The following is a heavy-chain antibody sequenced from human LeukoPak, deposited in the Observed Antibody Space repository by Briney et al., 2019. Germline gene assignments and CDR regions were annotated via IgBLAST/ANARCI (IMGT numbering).Heavy chain of an antibody. J-gene: IGHJ4*02. V-gene: IGHV3-74*01. CDR2: TLLDGGTT. CDR3: ARGGSPSDY. D-gene: IGHD3-16*01. Sequence: RSLRLSCAAPGFTFSSYWMHWVGQRPGKGLVWVSRTLLDGGTTNYADSVKGRFTISRDNAKNTLYLEMNSLRPEDTAVYYCARGGSPSDYWGQGTLVSVFS. CDR1: GFTFSSYW.